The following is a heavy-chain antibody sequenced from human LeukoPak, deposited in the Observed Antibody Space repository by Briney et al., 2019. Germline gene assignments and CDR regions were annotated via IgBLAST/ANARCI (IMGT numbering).Heavy chain of an antibody. CDR1: GGSFSGYY. Sequence: PSETLSLTCAVYGGSFSGYYWSWIRQLPGKGLEWIGEINHSGSTNYNPSLKSRVTISVDTSKNQFSLKLSSVTAADTAVYYCATLRGQLWLRPVDYWGQGTLVTVSS. V-gene: IGHV4-34*01. CDR3: ATLRGQLWLRPVDY. D-gene: IGHD5-18*01. J-gene: IGHJ4*02. CDR2: INHSGST.